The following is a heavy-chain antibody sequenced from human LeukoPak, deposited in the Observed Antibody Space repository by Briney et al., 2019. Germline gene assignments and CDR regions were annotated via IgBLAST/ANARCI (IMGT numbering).Heavy chain of an antibody. CDR3: ARVQEIASGSYSFDY. CDR1: GYTFTSYG. J-gene: IGHJ4*02. Sequence: ASVKVSCKPSGYTFTSYGISWVRQAPGQGLEWMGWISGYNGDTNYAQKFQGRVVMTTDTSTSTAYMELRSLRSEDTAVYYCARVQEIASGSYSFDYWGQGTLVTVSS. CDR2: ISGYNGDT. D-gene: IGHD1-26*01. V-gene: IGHV1-18*01.